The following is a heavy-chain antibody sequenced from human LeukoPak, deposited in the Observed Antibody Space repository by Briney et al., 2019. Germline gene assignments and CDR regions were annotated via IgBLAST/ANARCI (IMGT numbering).Heavy chain of an antibody. V-gene: IGHV4-59*08. CDR1: GGSISSYY. CDR3: ARVMATAERFFDY. J-gene: IGHJ4*02. CDR2: IYYSGST. D-gene: IGHD5-24*01. Sequence: PSETLSLTCTVSGGSISSYYWSWIRRPPGKGLEWIGYIYYSGSTNYNPSLKSRVTISVDTSKNQFSLKLSSVTAADTAVYYCARVMATAERFFDYWGQGTLVTVSS.